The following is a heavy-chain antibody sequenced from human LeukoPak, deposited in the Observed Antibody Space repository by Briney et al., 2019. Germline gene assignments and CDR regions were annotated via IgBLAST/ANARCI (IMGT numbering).Heavy chain of an antibody. CDR3: TRARATMVLGLTPRPMYYFDY. J-gene: IGHJ4*02. CDR2: IRSKAYGGTT. CDR1: GFTFDDYA. V-gene: IGHV3-49*04. D-gene: IGHD3-10*01. Sequence: PGGSLRLSCTASGFTFDDYAMSWVRQAPGKGLDWVGFIRSKAYGGTTEYAASVKGRFTISRDDSKSIAYMQMNSLKTEDTAVYYCTRARATMVLGLTPRPMYYFDYWGQGTLVTVSS.